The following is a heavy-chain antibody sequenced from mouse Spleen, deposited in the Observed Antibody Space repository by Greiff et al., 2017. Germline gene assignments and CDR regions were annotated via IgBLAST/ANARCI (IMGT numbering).Heavy chain of an antibody. J-gene: IGHJ3*01. CDR1: GFTIKDYY. Sequence: EVLLQQPGAELVRPGALVKLSCKASGFTIKDYYMHWVKQRPEQGLEWIGWIDPENGNTIYDPKFQGKASITADTSSNTAYLQLSSLTSEDTAVYYCARSSPIYYGNYPVAYWGQGTLVTVSA. D-gene: IGHD2-1*01. V-gene: IGHV14-1*02. CDR3: ARSSPIYYGNYPVAY. CDR2: IDPENGNT.